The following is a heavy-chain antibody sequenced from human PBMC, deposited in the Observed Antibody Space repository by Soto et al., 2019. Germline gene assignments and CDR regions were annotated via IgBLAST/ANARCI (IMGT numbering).Heavy chain of an antibody. D-gene: IGHD3-3*01. CDR2: ISGSGGST. CDR1: GFPFSSYA. Sequence: GGSLSLSCAASGFPFSSYAVSWVRQAPGKGLEWVSAISGSGGSTYYADSVKGRFTISRDNSKNTLYLQMNSLRAEDTAVYYYAKTYYDFWSGYYHWGQGTLVTVSS. CDR3: AKTYYDFWSGYYH. V-gene: IGHV3-23*01. J-gene: IGHJ5*02.